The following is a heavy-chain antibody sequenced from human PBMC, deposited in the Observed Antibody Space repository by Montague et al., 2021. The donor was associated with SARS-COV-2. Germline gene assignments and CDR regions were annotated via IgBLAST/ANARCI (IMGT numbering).Heavy chain of an antibody. CDR3: ARRGGGEVFARFMYWYFDV. J-gene: IGHJ2*01. Sequence: SETRSLTRSVSGGSINNYYWGWVRQSPGKGLEWIGYIYYSGSVTTSYNPSLKSRVSISVDTSENQFSLKLPSVTAADTAVYYCARRGGGEVFARFMYWYFDVWSRGSLVTVSS. D-gene: IGHD2-21*01. CDR1: GGSINNYY. V-gene: IGHV4-59*13. CDR2: IYYSGSVTT.